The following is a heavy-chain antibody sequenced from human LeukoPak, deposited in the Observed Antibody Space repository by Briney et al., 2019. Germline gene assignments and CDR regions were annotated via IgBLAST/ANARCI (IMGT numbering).Heavy chain of an antibody. Sequence: GGSLRLSCAASGFTFNNYAMSWVRQAPGKGLEWVSSISGSGGNTYYADSVKGRFTISRANSKNTLYLQMNSLRAADTAVYYCAKDRRITMAGTVDYFDYWGQGTLVTVSS. CDR2: ISGSGGNT. J-gene: IGHJ4*02. CDR1: GFTFNNYA. V-gene: IGHV3-23*01. D-gene: IGHD6-19*01. CDR3: AKDRRITMAGTVDYFDY.